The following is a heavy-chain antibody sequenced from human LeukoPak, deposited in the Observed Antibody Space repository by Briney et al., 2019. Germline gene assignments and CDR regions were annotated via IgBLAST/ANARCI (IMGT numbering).Heavy chain of an antibody. CDR3: AKDLTLEGELFGVAPLGMDV. J-gene: IGHJ6*02. CDR2: FNSDGGWT. Sequence: GSLRLSCAASGNYWMHLVRQVPGKGLGGVFNFNSDGGWTSYADSVKGRFTISKDNAKNTVYLQMNSLRAEDTAVYYCAKDLTLEGELFGVAPLGMDVWGQGTTVTVSS. V-gene: IGHV3-74*01. CDR1: GNYW. D-gene: IGHD3-3*01.